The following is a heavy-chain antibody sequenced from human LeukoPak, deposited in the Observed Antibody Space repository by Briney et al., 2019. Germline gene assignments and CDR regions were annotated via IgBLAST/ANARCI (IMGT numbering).Heavy chain of an antibody. CDR3: ARAQIPPLVSARSYYDSSGPIDY. V-gene: IGHV4-34*01. CDR1: GGSFSGYY. J-gene: IGHJ4*02. Sequence: SETLSLTCAVYGGSFSGYYWSWIRQPPGKGLEWIGEINHSGSTNYNPSLKSRVTISVDTSKNQFSLKLSSVTAADTAVYYCARAQIPPLVSARSYYDSSGPIDYWGQGTLVTVSS. D-gene: IGHD3-22*01. CDR2: INHSGST.